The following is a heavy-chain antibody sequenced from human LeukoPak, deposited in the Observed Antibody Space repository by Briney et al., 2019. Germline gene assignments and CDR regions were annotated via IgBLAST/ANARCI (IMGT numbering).Heavy chain of an antibody. J-gene: IGHJ5*02. CDR2: ISSSGSTI. CDR1: GFTFSDYY. Sequence: GGSLRLSCAASGFTFSDYYMSWIRQAPGKGLEWVSYISSSGSTIYYADSVKGRFTISRDYAKNSLYLQMNSLRAEDTGVYYCARAGRTTRYNWFDPWGQGTLVTVSS. V-gene: IGHV3-11*01. D-gene: IGHD4-17*01. CDR3: ARAGRTTRYNWFDP.